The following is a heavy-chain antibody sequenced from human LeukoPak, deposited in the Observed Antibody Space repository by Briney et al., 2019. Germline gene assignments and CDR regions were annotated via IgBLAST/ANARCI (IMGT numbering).Heavy chain of an antibody. Sequence: SETLSLTCTVSGGSISSYYWSWIRQPPGKGLEWIGYIYYSGSTNYNPSLKSRVTISVDTSKNQFSLKLSSVTAADMAVYYCARGRSAAVADRYYYYYGMDVWGQGTTVTVSS. CDR2: IYYSGST. CDR3: ARGRSAAVADRYYYYYGMDV. V-gene: IGHV4-59*01. D-gene: IGHD6-19*01. CDR1: GGSISSYY. J-gene: IGHJ6*02.